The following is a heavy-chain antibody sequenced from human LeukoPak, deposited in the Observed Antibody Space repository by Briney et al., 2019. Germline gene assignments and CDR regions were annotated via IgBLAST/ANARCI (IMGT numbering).Heavy chain of an antibody. V-gene: IGHV4-31*03. CDR3: ARGAGFDWLNRINWFDP. D-gene: IGHD3-9*01. J-gene: IGHJ5*02. CDR1: GGSISSGGYY. CDR2: IYYSGST. Sequence: PSQTLSLTCTVSGGSISSGGYYWGWIRQHPGKGLEWIGYIYYSGSTYYNPSLKSRVTISVDTSKNQFSLKLSSVTAADTAVYYCARGAGFDWLNRINWFDPWGQGTLVTVSS.